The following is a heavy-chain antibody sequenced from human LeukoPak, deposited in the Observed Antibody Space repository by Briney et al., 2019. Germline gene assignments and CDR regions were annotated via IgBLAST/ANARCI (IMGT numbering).Heavy chain of an antibody. CDR2: INTDGTNT. V-gene: IGHV3-74*03. CDR3: ARDQTQTGPTTVDY. Sequence: PGGSLRLSCVASGFTFSNSCMHWVRQTPGKGLLWVSRINTDGTNTKYADSVKGRFTISRDNAKNTLYLQMNTLRAEDTAVYYCARDQTQTGPTTVDYWGQGTLVTVSS. D-gene: IGHD1-14*01. CDR1: GFTFSNSC. J-gene: IGHJ4*02.